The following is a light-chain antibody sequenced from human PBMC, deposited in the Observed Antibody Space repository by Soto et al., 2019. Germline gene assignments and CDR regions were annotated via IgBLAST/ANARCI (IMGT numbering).Light chain of an antibody. CDR2: GTS. CDR3: QQYDNWPPLT. J-gene: IGKJ3*01. V-gene: IGKV3D-15*01. Sequence: EIVMTQSPATLSVSPGERATLSCRASQSVNSNLAWYQQKPGQAPRLLIYGTSTRATGIPARFSGSGSGTEFTLTISSLQSEDFAFYYCQQYDNWPPLTFGRGTKVDVK. CDR1: QSVNSN.